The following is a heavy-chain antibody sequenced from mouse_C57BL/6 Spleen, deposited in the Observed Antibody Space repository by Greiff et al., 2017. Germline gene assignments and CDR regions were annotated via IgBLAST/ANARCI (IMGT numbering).Heavy chain of an antibody. CDR1: GFSFNTYA. CDR2: IRSKSNNYAT. J-gene: IGHJ3*01. V-gene: IGHV10-1*01. D-gene: IGHD2-4*01. CDR3: VRQCYDYEPAWFAY. Sequence: EVQLVESGGGLVQPKGSLKLSCAASGFSFNTYAMNWVRQAPGKGLEWVARIRSKSNNYATYYADSVKDRFTISRDDSESMLYLQMNNLKTEDTAMYYCVRQCYDYEPAWFAYWGQGTLVTVSA.